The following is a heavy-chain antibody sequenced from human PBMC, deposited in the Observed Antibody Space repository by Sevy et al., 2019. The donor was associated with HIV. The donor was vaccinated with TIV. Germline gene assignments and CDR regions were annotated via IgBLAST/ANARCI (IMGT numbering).Heavy chain of an antibody. CDR3: ARRGAGPAFDV. Sequence: WVRRAPGKGLEWIGSVYYSGSTYYNPSLRSRVTISVDMFKDHFSLKLSSVTAADTAVYYCARRGAGPAFDVWGQGTMVTVSS. V-gene: IGHV4-39*02. CDR2: VYYSGST. J-gene: IGHJ3*01. D-gene: IGHD3-10*01.